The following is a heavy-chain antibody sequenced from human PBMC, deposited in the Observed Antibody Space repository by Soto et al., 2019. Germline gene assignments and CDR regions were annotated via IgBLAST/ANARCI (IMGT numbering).Heavy chain of an antibody. V-gene: IGHV3-23*01. Sequence: EVQLLESGGGLVQPGGSLRLSCAASGFTFSSYAVSWVRQAPGKGLEWVSVISGSGGSTYYADSVKGRFTISRDKSKSTLYLQMNSMRAEDTAVYCCAKMGHGLLSVGETGLTYYYGMDVWGQGTTVTVSS. D-gene: IGHD3-10*01. J-gene: IGHJ6*02. CDR2: ISGSGGST. CDR3: AKMGHGLLSVGETGLTYYYGMDV. CDR1: GFTFSSYA.